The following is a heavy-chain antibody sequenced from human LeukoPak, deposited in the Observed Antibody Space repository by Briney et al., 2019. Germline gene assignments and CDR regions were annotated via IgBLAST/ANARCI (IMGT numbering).Heavy chain of an antibody. J-gene: IGHJ6*03. CDR2: VYYGGNT. V-gene: IGHV4-39*01. Sequence: SETLSLTCTVSGGSVSSTSYYWDWVRQPPGKGLEWIGNVYYGGNTFYNSSLESRVTISVDMSKNQFSLKLTSLTAADTAVYYCARQRADYFYHYLDVWGKGTSVTVSS. CDR1: GGSVSSTSYY. CDR3: ARQRADYFYHYLDV.